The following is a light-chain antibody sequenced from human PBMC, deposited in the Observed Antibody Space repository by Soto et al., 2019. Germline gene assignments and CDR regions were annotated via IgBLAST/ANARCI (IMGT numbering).Light chain of an antibody. CDR1: QRIATSQ. CDR3: QQFAASPRT. V-gene: IGKV3-20*01. Sequence: EIVMTQSPGTLHLSPGERATLFCRVSQRIATSQVAWYQQKPGQAPRLLIGASPRATGIPDRFSDSGSGTDFTLTICRLEPEDYAVSYCQQFAASPRTFGQGTTVEIK. CDR2: GAS. J-gene: IGKJ1*01.